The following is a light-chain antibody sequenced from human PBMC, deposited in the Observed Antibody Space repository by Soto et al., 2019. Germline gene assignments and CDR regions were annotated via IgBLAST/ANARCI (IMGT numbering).Light chain of an antibody. Sequence: QSVLTQPRSVSETPGQRVTISCSGSSSNIGNNVVSWYQQLPGTAPKLLIFSNNQRPSGVPDRFSGSKSGTSASLAISGLQSEDEADYYCAAWDDSLPGWVFGGGTKLTVL. J-gene: IGLJ3*02. CDR3: AAWDDSLPGWV. CDR2: SNN. V-gene: IGLV1-44*01. CDR1: SSNIGNNV.